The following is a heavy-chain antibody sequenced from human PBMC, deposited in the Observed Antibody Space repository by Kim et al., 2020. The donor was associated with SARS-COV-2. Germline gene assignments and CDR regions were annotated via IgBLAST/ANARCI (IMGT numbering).Heavy chain of an antibody. D-gene: IGHD5-18*01. CDR3: ARDHIRDTAMVGVYFDY. CDR2: IYYSGST. J-gene: IGHJ4*02. Sequence: SETLSLTCTVSGGSISSSSYYWGWIRQPPGKGLEWIGSIYYSGSTYYNPSLKSRVTISVDTSKNQFSLKLSSVTAADTAVYYCARDHIRDTAMVGVYFDYWGQGTLVTVSS. CDR1: GGSISSSSYY. V-gene: IGHV4-39*07.